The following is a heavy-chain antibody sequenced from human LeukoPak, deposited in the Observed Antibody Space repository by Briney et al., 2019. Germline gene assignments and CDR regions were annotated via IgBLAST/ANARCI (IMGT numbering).Heavy chain of an antibody. CDR1: GYTFTSYD. J-gene: IGHJ6*03. V-gene: IGHV1-8*01. D-gene: IGHD6-13*01. CDR2: MNPNSGNT. Sequence: GASVKVSCKASGYTFTSYDINWVRQATGQGLEWMGWMNPNSGNTGYAQKFQGRVTMTRSTSISTAYMELSSLRSEDTAVYYCARADSSSWYHLSPYYYYYYYMDVWGKGTTVTVSS. CDR3: ARADSSSWYHLSPYYYYYYYMDV.